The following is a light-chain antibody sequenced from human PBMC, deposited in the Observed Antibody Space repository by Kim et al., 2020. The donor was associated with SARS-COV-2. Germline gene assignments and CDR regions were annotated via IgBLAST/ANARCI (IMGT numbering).Light chain of an antibody. CDR3: QQSYGTPPYT. J-gene: IGKJ2*01. CDR1: QDINSY. CDR2: AAS. Sequence: DILMSQSPSSLSASVGDRVTITCRASQDINSYLNWYQQKPGRAPRLLIYAASRLESGVPSRFSVSGSGTDFTLTISSLQPEDFAIYFCQQSYGTPPYTFGQGTKLEIK. V-gene: IGKV1-39*01.